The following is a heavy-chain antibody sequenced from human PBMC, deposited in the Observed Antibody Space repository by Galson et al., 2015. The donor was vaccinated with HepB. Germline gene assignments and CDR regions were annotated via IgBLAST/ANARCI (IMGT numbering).Heavy chain of an antibody. V-gene: IGHV4-39*01. D-gene: IGHD3-9*01. Sequence: ETLSLTCTVSGGSISSSSYYWGWIRQPPGKGLEWIGSIYYSGSTYYNPSLKSRVTISVDTSKNQFSLKLSSVTAADTAVYYCARRHDILTGYYKGGGYDYWGQGTLVTVSS. CDR2: IYYSGST. CDR3: ARRHDILTGYYKGGGYDY. CDR1: GGSISSSSYY. J-gene: IGHJ4*02.